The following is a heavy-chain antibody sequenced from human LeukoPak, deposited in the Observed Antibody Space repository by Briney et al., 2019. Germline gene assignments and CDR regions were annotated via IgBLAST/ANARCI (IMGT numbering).Heavy chain of an antibody. Sequence: GGSLRLSCAASGFTFSSYAMSWVRQAPGKGLEWVSAISGSGGSTYYADSVKGRFTISRDNAKNSLYLQMNSLRAEDTAVYYCARDPGSSQGHWGQGTLVTVSS. D-gene: IGHD6-6*01. CDR3: ARDPGSSQGH. CDR2: ISGSGGST. J-gene: IGHJ4*02. CDR1: GFTFSSYA. V-gene: IGHV3-23*01.